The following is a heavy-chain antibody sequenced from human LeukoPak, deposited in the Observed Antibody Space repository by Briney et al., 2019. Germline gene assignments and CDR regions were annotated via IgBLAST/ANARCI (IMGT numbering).Heavy chain of an antibody. V-gene: IGHV3-23*01. CDR3: AKAVSHSYFDF. Sequence: GGSLRLSCAASGFTFSSYAMSWVRQAPGKGLEWVSLISGSGGSTYYADSVKGRFTISRDNSKNTLYLQMNSLRAEDTALYFCAKAVSHSYFDFWGQGTLVTVSA. J-gene: IGHJ4*02. CDR1: GFTFSSYA. CDR2: ISGSGGST. D-gene: IGHD6-19*01.